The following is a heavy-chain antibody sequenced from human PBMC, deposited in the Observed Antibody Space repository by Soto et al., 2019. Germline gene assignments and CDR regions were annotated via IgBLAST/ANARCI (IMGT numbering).Heavy chain of an antibody. CDR2: INPDGGVQ. CDR1: GFSFSDYW. CDR3: ARYACSSTTCYLFDH. D-gene: IGHD2-15*01. J-gene: IGHJ4*02. Sequence: PGGSLRLSCAASGFSFSDYWMSWVRQAPGKGLEWVAIINPDGGVQYSVDSVKGRFAISRDNAKNSLHLQMNSLGAEDMALYYCARYACSSTTCYLFDHWGQGTPVTVSS. V-gene: IGHV3-7*03.